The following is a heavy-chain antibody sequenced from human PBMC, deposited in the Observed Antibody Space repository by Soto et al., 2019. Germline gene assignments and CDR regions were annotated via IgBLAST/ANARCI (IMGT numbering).Heavy chain of an antibody. V-gene: IGHV3-74*02. D-gene: IGHD3-10*01. CDR2: IDNAGTDS. J-gene: IGHJ6*04. CDR1: GFTLSGRS. CDR3: ARGWFGPDV. Sequence: VQLVESGGGLVQPGGSLRLSCAASGFTLSGRSMHWVRQAPGKGLVWVSGIDNAGTDSTYADSVKGRFTSSRDNAKNALYLQKNSQSVEVTAVYDGARGWFGPDVWGKGTTVTVSP.